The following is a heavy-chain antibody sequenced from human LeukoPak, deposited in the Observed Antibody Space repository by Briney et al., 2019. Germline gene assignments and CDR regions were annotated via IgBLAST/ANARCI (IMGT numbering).Heavy chain of an antibody. V-gene: IGHV3-48*02. J-gene: IGHJ1*01. Sequence: PGGSLRLSCAGSGFMFSSYSMTWVRRAPGKGLEWIAYISSISRTTNYADSVRGRFTLSRDNGKSSLFLQMNSLRDEDTAICYCAKGKYYSGWGQGTLVIVFS. D-gene: IGHD3-10*01. CDR1: GFMFSSYS. CDR3: AKGKYYSG. CDR2: ISSISRTT.